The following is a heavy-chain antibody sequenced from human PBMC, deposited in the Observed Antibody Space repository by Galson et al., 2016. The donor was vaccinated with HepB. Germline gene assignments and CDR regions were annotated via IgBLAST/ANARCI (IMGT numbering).Heavy chain of an antibody. Sequence: SLRLSCAASGFGFRSYGMHGVRQAPGKGLEWVAGISYDGTNTYYADSVKGRFTISRDNSKNTLYLQMNSLRAEDTAVYFCAKDAILGCGRDCYVDYWGQGTLVTVSS. J-gene: IGHJ4*02. CDR1: GFGFRSYG. D-gene: IGHD2-21*02. CDR2: ISYDGTNT. V-gene: IGHV3-30*18. CDR3: AKDAILGCGRDCYVDY.